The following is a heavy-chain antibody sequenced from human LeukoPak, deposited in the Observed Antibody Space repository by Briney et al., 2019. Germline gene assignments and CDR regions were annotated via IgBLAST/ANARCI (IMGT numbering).Heavy chain of an antibody. V-gene: IGHV3-64D*06. CDR2: ISRNGGST. Sequence: GGSLRLSCSASGFTFSSYAMYWVRQAPGKGLEYVSGISRNGGSTYYADSGKGRFTISRDNSKNTLYLQMSSLRAEDTAVYYCVTRGGLFLYFIYWGQGTLVTVSS. CDR3: VTRGGLFLYFIY. CDR1: GFTFSSYA. J-gene: IGHJ4*02. D-gene: IGHD3-16*01.